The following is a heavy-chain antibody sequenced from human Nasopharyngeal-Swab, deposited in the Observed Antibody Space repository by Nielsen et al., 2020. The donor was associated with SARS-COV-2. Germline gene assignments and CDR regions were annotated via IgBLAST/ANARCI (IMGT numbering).Heavy chain of an antibody. CDR2: INPNSGGT. CDR1: GYTFTSYD. J-gene: IGHJ6*02. D-gene: IGHD3-22*01. Sequence: ASVKVSCKASGYTFTSYDINWVRQPPGQGLEWMGWINPNSGGTNYAQKFQGRVTMTRDTSISTAYMELSRLRSDDTAVYYCARQYDYYDSSGHSHYYYYGMDVWGQGTTVTVSS. CDR3: ARQYDYYDSSGHSHYYYYGMDV. V-gene: IGHV1-2*02.